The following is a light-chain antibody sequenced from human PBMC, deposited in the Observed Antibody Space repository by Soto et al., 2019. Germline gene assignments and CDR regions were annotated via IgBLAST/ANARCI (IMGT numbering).Light chain of an antibody. V-gene: IGKV2-28*01. J-gene: IGKJ1*01. Sequence: DIVITQSPLSLPVTPGQTAYISCTSIQSLLHINGYNYLDWYLQKPGQSPQLLIYLGSNRASGVPDRFSGSGSGTDFTLKISRVEAEDVGVYYCMQPLQSWTFGKGTKVDIK. CDR2: LGS. CDR3: MQPLQSWT. CDR1: QSLLHINGYNY.